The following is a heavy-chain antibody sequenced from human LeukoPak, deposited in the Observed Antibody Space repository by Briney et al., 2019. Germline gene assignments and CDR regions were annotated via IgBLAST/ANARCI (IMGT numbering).Heavy chain of an antibody. CDR3: ARTDWFDP. CDR1: GFTFSSYA. D-gene: IGHD1/OR15-1a*01. Sequence: GGSLRLSCAASGFTFSSYAMSWVRQAPGKGLEWVSDISGSGDSTNYADSVKGRFTISRDNSKNTLYLQMNSLRAEDTAVYYCARTDWFDPWGQGTLVTVSS. J-gene: IGHJ5*02. V-gene: IGHV3-23*01. CDR2: ISGSGDST.